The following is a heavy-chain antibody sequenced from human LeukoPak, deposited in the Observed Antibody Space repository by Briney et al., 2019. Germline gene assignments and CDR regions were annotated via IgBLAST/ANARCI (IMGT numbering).Heavy chain of an antibody. CDR1: GCTFSSYG. J-gene: IGHJ3*02. CDR3: ARDCGRRAVAGDSFDI. CDR2: ISYDGSNK. V-gene: IGHV3-30*03. Sequence: GGSLSLSCAASGCTFSSYGMHWVRQAPGKGLEWVAVISYDGSNKYYADSVKGRFTISRDNSKNTLYLQMNSLRAEDTAVYYCARDCGRRAVAGDSFDIWGQGTMVTVSS. D-gene: IGHD6-19*01.